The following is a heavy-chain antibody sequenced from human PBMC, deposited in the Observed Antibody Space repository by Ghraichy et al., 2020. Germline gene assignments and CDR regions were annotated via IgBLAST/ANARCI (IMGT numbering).Heavy chain of an antibody. CDR2: ISGSGGST. Sequence: GGPLRLSCAASGFTFSSYAMSWVRQAPGKGLEWVSAISGSGGSTYYADSVKGRFTISRDNSKNTLYLQMNSLRAEDTAVYYCAKQPISIVGALYWGQGTLVTVSS. V-gene: IGHV3-23*01. J-gene: IGHJ4*02. CDR3: AKQPISIVGALY. D-gene: IGHD1-26*01. CDR1: GFTFSSYA.